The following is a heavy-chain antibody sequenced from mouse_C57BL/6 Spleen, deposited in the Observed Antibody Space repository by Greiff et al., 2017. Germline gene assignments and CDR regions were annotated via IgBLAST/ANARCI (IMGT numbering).Heavy chain of an antibody. CDR1: GYTFTDYE. CDR2: IAPQPGGT. Sequence: VQLQESGAELVRPGASVTLSCKASGYTFTDYEMHWVKQTPVHGLEWIGAIAPQPGGTAYNQKFKGKAILTADNSSSTAYMELRSLTSEDSAVYYCTRRDYGGGEFAYWGQGTLVTVSA. J-gene: IGHJ3*01. D-gene: IGHD2-4*01. V-gene: IGHV1-15*01. CDR3: TRRDYGGGEFAY.